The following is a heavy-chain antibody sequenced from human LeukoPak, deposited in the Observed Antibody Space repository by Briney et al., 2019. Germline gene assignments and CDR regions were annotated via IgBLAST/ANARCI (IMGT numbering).Heavy chain of an antibody. CDR3: ARVSRTLIAVAGTVHDY. V-gene: IGHV1-69*13. CDR2: IIPIFGTA. CDR1: GYTFTSYG. J-gene: IGHJ4*02. Sequence: SVKVSCTASGYTFTSYGISWVRQAPGQGLEWMGGIIPIFGTANYAQKFQGRVTITADESTSTAYMEPSSLRSEDTAVYYCARVSRTLIAVAGTVHDYWGQGTLVTVSS. D-gene: IGHD6-19*01.